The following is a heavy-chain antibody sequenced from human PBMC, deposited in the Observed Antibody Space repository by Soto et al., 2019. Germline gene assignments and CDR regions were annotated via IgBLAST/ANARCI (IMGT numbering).Heavy chain of an antibody. J-gene: IGHJ4*02. V-gene: IGHV3-30-3*01. CDR3: ARPHIYDFWSGGGVDY. CDR1: GFTFSSYA. Sequence: QVQLVESGGGVVQPGRSLRLSCAASGFTFSSYAMHWVRQAPGKGLEWVAVISYDGSNKYYADSVKGRFTISRDNSKNTLYLQMNSLRDEDTAVYYCARPHIYDFWSGGGVDYWGQGTLVTVSS. CDR2: ISYDGSNK. D-gene: IGHD3-3*01.